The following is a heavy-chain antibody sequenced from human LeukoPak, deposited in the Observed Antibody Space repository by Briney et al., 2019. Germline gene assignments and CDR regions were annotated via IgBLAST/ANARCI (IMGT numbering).Heavy chain of an antibody. V-gene: IGHV4-4*02. CDR2: IYHSGST. J-gene: IGHJ1*01. D-gene: IGHD1-26*01. CDR3: ARAEVVGAHLRSGYFQH. CDR1: GGSISSSNW. Sequence: KASGTLSLTCAVSGGSISSSNWWSWVRQPPGKGLEWIGEIYHSGSTNYNPSLKSRVTISVDKSKNQFSLNVSSVTAADTAVYYCARAEVVGAHLRSGYFQHWGQGTLVIVSS.